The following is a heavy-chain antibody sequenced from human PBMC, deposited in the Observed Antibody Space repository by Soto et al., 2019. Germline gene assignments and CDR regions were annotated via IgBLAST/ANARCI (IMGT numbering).Heavy chain of an antibody. D-gene: IGHD2-2*02. CDR2: MNPNSGNT. Sequence: QVQLVQSGAEVKKPGASVKVSCKASGYTFTSYDINWVRQATGQGLEWMGWMNPNSGNTGYAQKFQGRVTMTRNTSISTAYMELSSLRSEDTAVYYCARSLGYCSSPSCYIRGGFDPWGQGTLVTVSS. J-gene: IGHJ5*02. V-gene: IGHV1-8*01. CDR1: GYTFTSYD. CDR3: ARSLGYCSSPSCYIRGGFDP.